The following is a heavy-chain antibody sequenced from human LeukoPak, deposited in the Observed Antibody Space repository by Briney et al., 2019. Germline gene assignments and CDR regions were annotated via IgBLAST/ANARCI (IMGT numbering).Heavy chain of an antibody. CDR3: ARGSAVQLWYYYYYGMDV. V-gene: IGHV3-53*01. CDR2: IYSGGST. CDR1: GFTVSSNY. J-gene: IGHJ6*02. Sequence: GGSLRLSCAASGFTVSSNYMSWVRQAPGKGLEWVSVIYSGGSTYYADPVKGRFTISRDNSKNTLYLQMNSLRAEDTAVYYCARGSAVQLWYYYYYGMDVWGQGTTVTVSS. D-gene: IGHD5-18*01.